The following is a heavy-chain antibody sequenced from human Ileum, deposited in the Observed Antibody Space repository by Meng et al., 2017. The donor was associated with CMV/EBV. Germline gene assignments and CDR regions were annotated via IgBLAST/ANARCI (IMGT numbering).Heavy chain of an antibody. CDR2: INGPATAV. Sequence: GESLKISCAASGFNFGGFYMVWVRQAPGKGLEWISHINGPATAVYYANSVKGRFTISRDNAQNSLYLQMDSLRVEDSAVYYCARDPRNKGLDPWGQGTRVTVSS. CDR3: ARDPRNKGLDP. CDR1: GFNFGGFY. J-gene: IGHJ5*02. V-gene: IGHV3-11*01.